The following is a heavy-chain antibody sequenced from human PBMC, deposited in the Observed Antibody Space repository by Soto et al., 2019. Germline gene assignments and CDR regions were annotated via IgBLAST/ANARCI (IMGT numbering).Heavy chain of an antibody. CDR2: INSSGTTI. D-gene: IGHD6-13*01. CDR1: GFTFSNYE. V-gene: IGHV3-48*03. Sequence: EVQLVESGGGLVQPGGSLRLSCAASGFTFSNYEMNWVHQAAGKGLEWVSYINSSGTTIYYADSVKGRFTISRDNAKNSLYLQMNSLRAEDTAVYYCARDSARSADYWGQGTLVTVSS. J-gene: IGHJ4*02. CDR3: ARDSARSADY.